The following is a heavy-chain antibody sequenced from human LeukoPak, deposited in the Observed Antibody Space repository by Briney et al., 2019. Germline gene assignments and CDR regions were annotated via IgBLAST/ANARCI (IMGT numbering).Heavy chain of an antibody. V-gene: IGHV4-39*02. D-gene: IGHD6-19*01. CDR2: IYYSGST. CDR3: ARGPAVAGSFDY. Sequence: SETLSLTCTVPGGSISTNSYYWGWIRQPPGKGLEWIGSIYYSGSTYYKSSLKIRVTISVDTSKNHFSLRLGSVTAADTAVYYCARGPAVAGSFDYWGQGTLVTVSS. J-gene: IGHJ4*02. CDR1: GGSISTNSYY.